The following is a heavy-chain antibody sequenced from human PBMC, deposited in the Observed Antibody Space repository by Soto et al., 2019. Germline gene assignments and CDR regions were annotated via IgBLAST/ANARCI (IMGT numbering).Heavy chain of an antibody. J-gene: IGHJ6*02. CDR2: IIPVFGTA. Sequence: QVQLVQSGAEVKKPGSSVRVSCKASGGTLRHYGISWVRQAPGQGLEWMGGIIPVFGTANYAQKFQGRVTLTADESTSTVYMDVTSLRSEDTAVYYCSRGDATKIVVTTYYGMDVWGQGTTVTVSS. CDR1: GGTLRHYG. D-gene: IGHD4-17*01. CDR3: SRGDATKIVVTTYYGMDV. V-gene: IGHV1-69*12.